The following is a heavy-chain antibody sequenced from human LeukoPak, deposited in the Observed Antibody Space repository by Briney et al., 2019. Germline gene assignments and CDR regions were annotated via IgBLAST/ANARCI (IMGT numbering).Heavy chain of an antibody. J-gene: IGHJ5*02. CDR3: ARAQSPYCSSTSCSGDWFDP. V-gene: IGHV4-59*01. CDR2: IYYSGST. Sequence: PSETLSLTRTVSGGSISSYYWSWIRQPPGKGLEWIGYIYYSGSTNYNPSLKSRVTISVDTSKNQFSLKLSSVTAADTAVYYCARAQSPYCSSTSCSGDWFDPWGQGTLVTVSS. CDR1: GGSISSYY. D-gene: IGHD2-2*01.